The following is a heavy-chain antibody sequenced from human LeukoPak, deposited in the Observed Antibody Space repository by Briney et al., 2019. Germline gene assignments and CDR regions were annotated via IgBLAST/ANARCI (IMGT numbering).Heavy chain of an antibody. D-gene: IGHD3-22*01. CDR3: ARTGSSGYLTFDY. CDR2: ITNSGNSK. Sequence: GGSLRLSCATSEFTFSSYSMNWVRQAPGKGLEWVSYITNSGNSKSYADSVKGRFTISRDNTKNSLYLQMNGLRAEDTAVYYCARTGSSGYLTFDYWGQGILVTVSS. J-gene: IGHJ4*02. V-gene: IGHV3-48*01. CDR1: EFTFSSYS.